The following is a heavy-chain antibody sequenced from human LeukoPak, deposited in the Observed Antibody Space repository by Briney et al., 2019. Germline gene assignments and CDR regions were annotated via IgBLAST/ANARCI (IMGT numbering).Heavy chain of an antibody. V-gene: IGHV1-2*04. D-gene: IGHD3-10*01. Sequence: ASVKVSCKASGYRFTGYYLHWVRQAPGQGLEWMGWINPGSGVTNYAQRFEGWVTMTMDTAISTVYMQIVSLKSEDTAIYYCARGVGGYRFGELWPEYWGQGTLVTVSS. CDR1: GYRFTGYY. CDR2: INPGSGVT. CDR3: ARGVGGYRFGELWPEY. J-gene: IGHJ4*02.